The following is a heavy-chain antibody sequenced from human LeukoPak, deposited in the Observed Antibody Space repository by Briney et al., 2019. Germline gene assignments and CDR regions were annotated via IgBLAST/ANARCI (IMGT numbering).Heavy chain of an antibody. CDR1: GGSISSNSYY. CDR2: IYYSGST. J-gene: IGHJ3*02. D-gene: IGHD6-19*01. V-gene: IGHV4-39*01. CDR3: ARLPIEAVAVESGAFDI. Sequence: PSETLSLTCTVSGGSISSNSYYWGWIRQPPGRGLEWIVNIYYSGSTYYNPSLKSRVTISVDTSKNHFSLKLSSVTAADTAVYYCARLPIEAVAVESGAFDIWGQGTMVTVSS.